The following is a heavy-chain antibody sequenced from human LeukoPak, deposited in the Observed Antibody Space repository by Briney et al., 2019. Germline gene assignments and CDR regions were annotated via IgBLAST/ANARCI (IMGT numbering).Heavy chain of an antibody. D-gene: IGHD3-3*01. J-gene: IGHJ4*02. Sequence: PGGSLRHSCAASGLTFSSYSMNWVRKAPGKGLEWIGFITSKPYGETSHYAASVSGRFTFSRDDSKSIAYLQMNSLKTEDTAVYYCVRHDGMVLPVWGQGTLVTVSS. CDR3: VRHDGMVLPV. V-gene: IGHV3-49*04. CDR2: ITSKPYGETS. CDR1: GLTFSSYS.